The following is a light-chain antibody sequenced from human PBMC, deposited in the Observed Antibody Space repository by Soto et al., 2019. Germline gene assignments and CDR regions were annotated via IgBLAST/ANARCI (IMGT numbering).Light chain of an antibody. CDR1: SSNIGAGYD. CDR3: KSYDISLSVV. V-gene: IGLV1-40*01. Sequence: QSVLTQPPSVSGAPGQRVTISCTGSSSNIGAGYDVHWYHQLPGTAPKLIIYGNSNRPSGVPDRFSGSKSGTSASLAITGLQAEDEADYYCKSYDISLSVVFGGGTKLTVL. CDR2: GNS. J-gene: IGLJ2*01.